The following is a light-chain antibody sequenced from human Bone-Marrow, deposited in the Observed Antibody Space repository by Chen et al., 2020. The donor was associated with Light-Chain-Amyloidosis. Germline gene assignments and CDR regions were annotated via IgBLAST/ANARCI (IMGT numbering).Light chain of an antibody. J-gene: IGLJ3*02. Sequence: SYVLTQPSSVSVAPGQTATIACGGNNIGSTSVHWYQQTPGQAPLLVVYDDSDQHSGMPARLSGSTSADTATLPSSRGEAGEEADYYCREWDRSSVRRVFGGGTKLTVL. CDR2: DDS. V-gene: IGLV3-21*02. CDR3: REWDRSSVRRV. CDR1: NIGSTS.